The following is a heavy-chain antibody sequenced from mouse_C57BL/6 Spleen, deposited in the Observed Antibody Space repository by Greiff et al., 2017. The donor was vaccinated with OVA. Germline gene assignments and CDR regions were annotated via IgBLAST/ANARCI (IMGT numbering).Heavy chain of an antibody. V-gene: IGHV1-80*01. Sequence: QVQLKESGAELVKPGASVKISCKASGYAFSSYWMNWVKQRPGKGLEWIGQIYPGDGDTNYNGKFKGKATLTADKSSSTAYMQLSSLTSEDSAVYFCARRVARYYFDYWGQGTTLTVSS. J-gene: IGHJ2*01. CDR1: GYAFSSYW. CDR2: IYPGDGDT. D-gene: IGHD1-1*02. CDR3: ARRVARYYFDY.